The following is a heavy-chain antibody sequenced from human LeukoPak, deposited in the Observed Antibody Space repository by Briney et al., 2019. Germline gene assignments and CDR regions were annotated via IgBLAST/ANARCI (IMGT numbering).Heavy chain of an antibody. CDR3: ARDHEVATIRYFDY. CDR1: GGTFSTYA. D-gene: IGHD5-24*01. CDR2: IIPIVGTA. J-gene: IGHJ4*02. Sequence: GASVNVSCKASGGTFSTYATSWVRQAPGQGLEWMGGIIPIVGTATYAQKFQGRVTITADESTSTAYMELSRLRSEDTAFYYCARDHEVATIRYFDYWGQGTLVTVSS. V-gene: IGHV1-69*01.